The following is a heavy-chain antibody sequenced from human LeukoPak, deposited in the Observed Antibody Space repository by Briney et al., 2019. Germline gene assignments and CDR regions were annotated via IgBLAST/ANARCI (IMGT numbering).Heavy chain of an antibody. CDR3: AKGEPILEWLPTHWYAFDI. CDR2: ISGSGGST. D-gene: IGHD3-3*01. J-gene: IGHJ3*02. CDR1: GFTFSSYA. Sequence: GGSLRLSCAASGFTFSSYAMSWVRQAPGKGLEWVSAISGSGGSTYYADSMKGRFTISRDNSKNTLYLQMNSLRAEDTAVYYCAKGEPILEWLPTHWYAFDIWGQGTMVTVSS. V-gene: IGHV3-23*01.